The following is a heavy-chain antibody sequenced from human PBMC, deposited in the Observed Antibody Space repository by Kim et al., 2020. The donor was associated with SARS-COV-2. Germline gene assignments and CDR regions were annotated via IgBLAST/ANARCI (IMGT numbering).Heavy chain of an antibody. J-gene: IGHJ4*02. CDR3: AKDRWGSIVVVVAATDY. Sequence: GGSLRLSCAASGFTFSSYAMSWVRQAPGKGLEWVSAISGSGGSTYYADSVKGRFTISRDNSKNTLYLQMNSLRAEDTAVYYCAKDRWGSIVVVVAATDYWGQGTLVTVSS. V-gene: IGHV3-23*01. CDR1: GFTFSSYA. CDR2: ISGSGGST. D-gene: IGHD2-15*01.